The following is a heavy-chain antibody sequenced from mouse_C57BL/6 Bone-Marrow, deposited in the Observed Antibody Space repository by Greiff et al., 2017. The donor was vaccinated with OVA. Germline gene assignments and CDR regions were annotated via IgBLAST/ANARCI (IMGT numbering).Heavy chain of an antibody. CDR1: GYTFTSYW. Sequence: VQLKQSGTVLARPGASVKMSCKTSGYTFTSYWMHWVQQRPGQGLEWIGAIYPGNSDTSYNQKFKGKAKLTAVTSASTAYMELSSLTNEDSAVYDCTNYYGSSYLYDAMDYWGQGTSVTVSS. V-gene: IGHV1-5*01. CDR3: TNYYGSSYLYDAMDY. D-gene: IGHD1-1*01. CDR2: IYPGNSDT. J-gene: IGHJ4*01.